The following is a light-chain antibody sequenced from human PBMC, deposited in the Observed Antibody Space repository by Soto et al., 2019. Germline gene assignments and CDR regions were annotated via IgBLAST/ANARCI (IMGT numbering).Light chain of an antibody. J-gene: IGLJ1*01. CDR1: NSNIASNT. Sequence: QSVLTQPPSASETPGQTVSISCSGSNSNIASNTVNLYQHLPGTAPKLLIYYNNQRPSGVPDRFSGSKSGTSASLAISGLQYEDESDYYCAAWDDTLTRYVFGNGTKVTV. CDR3: AAWDDTLTRYV. CDR2: YNN. V-gene: IGLV1-44*01.